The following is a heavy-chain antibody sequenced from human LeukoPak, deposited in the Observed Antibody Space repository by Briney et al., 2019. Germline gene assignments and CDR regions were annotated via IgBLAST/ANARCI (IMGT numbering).Heavy chain of an antibody. CDR1: GFTFSSYA. CDR2: ISGRGGST. J-gene: IGHJ4*02. V-gene: IGHV3-23*01. D-gene: IGHD1-1*01. CDR3: AKDLEGIATTRYYFDY. Sequence: PGGSLRLFCAASGFTFSSYAMSWVRQAPGKGLEWVSHISGRGGSTYYADSVKGRFTISRDNSKNTLYLQMNSLRAEDTAVYYCAKDLEGIATTRYYFDYWGQGTLVTVSS.